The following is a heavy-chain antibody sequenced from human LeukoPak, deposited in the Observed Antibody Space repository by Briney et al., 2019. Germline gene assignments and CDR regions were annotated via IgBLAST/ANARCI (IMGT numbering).Heavy chain of an antibody. Sequence: SGPTLVKPTQTLTLTCTFSGFSLSTSGVGVGWIRQPPGKALEWLALIYWDDDKRYSPSLKSRLTITKDTSKNQVVLTMTNMDPVDTGTYYCAHRYITRNDYAFFRNWGQGTLVIVTS. CDR3: AHRYITRNDYAFFRN. D-gene: IGHD4-17*01. J-gene: IGHJ1*01. V-gene: IGHV2-5*02. CDR1: GFSLSTSGVG. CDR2: IYWDDDK.